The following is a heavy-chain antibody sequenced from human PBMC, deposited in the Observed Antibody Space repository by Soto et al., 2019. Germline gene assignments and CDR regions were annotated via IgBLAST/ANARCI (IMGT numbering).Heavy chain of an antibody. D-gene: IGHD6-13*01. Sequence: PSDTLSLTCTVSGASISSRSHYWSWLRQPPRKGLEWIGNIFYSGTTYYNPSLKNRITISVDTSKSQFSLRLSSVTAADTAVYYGENGPRAARFDDWGQGTRVTFSS. V-gene: IGHV4-39*01. J-gene: IGHJ4*02. CDR2: IFYSGTT. CDR3: ENGPRAARFDD. CDR1: GASISSRSHY.